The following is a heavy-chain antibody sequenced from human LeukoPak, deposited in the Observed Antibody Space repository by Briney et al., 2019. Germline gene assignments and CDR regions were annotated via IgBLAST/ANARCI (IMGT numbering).Heavy chain of an antibody. CDR3: ARRSDSSGWYWYFDL. D-gene: IGHD6-19*01. Sequence: SETLSLTCTVSGGSISSSSYYWGWIRQPPGKGLEWIGSIYYSGSTYYNPSLKSRVTISVDTSKNQFSLKLSSVTAADTAVYYCARRSDSSGWYWYFDLWGRGTLVTVSS. V-gene: IGHV4-39*01. CDR1: GGSISSSSYY. CDR2: IYYSGST. J-gene: IGHJ2*01.